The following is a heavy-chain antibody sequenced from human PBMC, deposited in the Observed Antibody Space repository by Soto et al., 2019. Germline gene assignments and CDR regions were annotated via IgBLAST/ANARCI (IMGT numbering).Heavy chain of an antibody. J-gene: IGHJ4*02. V-gene: IGHV3-7*01. CDR3: STSLDY. CDR2: INQDGSEK. Sequence: GGSLRLSCAASGFAFSSYWMDWVRQAPGKGLEWVANINQDGSEKHYIDSVKGRFTISRDNAKNSLYLQMSSLTAEDSALYYCSTSLDYWGQGTLVTVSS. CDR1: GFAFSSYW.